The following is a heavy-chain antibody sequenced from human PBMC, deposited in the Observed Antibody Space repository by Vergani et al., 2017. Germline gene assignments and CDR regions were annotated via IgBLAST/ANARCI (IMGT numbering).Heavy chain of an antibody. Sequence: QVQLVQSGAEVKKPGSSVKVSCKASGGTFSSYAISWVRQAPGQGLEWMGGIIPIFGTANDAQKFQGRVTITADESTSTAYMELSSLRSEDTAVYYCVRGSRTHAEKKKRVYYYYMDVWGKGTTVTVSS. CDR2: IIPIFGTA. D-gene: IGHD2-8*01. CDR1: GGTFSSYA. V-gene: IGHV1-69*01. J-gene: IGHJ6*03. CDR3: VRGSRTHAEKKKRVYYYYMDV.